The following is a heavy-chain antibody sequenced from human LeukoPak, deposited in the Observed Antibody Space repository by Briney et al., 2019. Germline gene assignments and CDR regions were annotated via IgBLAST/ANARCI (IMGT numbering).Heavy chain of an antibody. Sequence: GGSLRLSCSASGFSFRDYDMNWVRQAPRKGLEWVSSISGRSSHIYYGDSVKGRFAISRDNAKNSLYLQMNSLGAEDTAVYYCGRAFPPLRTSSAGDLWGQGILVTVSS. CDR2: ISGRSSHI. D-gene: IGHD6-13*01. CDR3: GRAFPPLRTSSAGDL. J-gene: IGHJ4*02. V-gene: IGHV3-21*01. CDR1: GFSFRDYD.